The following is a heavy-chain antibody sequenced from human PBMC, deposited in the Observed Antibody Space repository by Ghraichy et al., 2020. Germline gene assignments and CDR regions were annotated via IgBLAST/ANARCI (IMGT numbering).Heavy chain of an antibody. D-gene: IGHD2-21*02. CDR1: GFTFSTYS. CDR3: ARDSLEGDSRYYFDY. V-gene: IGHV3-48*02. Sequence: GGSLRLSCAASGFTFSTYSMNWVRQAPGQGLEWISYISSTSRTIFYADSVKGRFTISRDNAKNSLYLQMNSLRDEDTAVYYCARDSLEGDSRYYFDYWGQGTLVTVSS. CDR2: ISSTSRTI. J-gene: IGHJ4*02.